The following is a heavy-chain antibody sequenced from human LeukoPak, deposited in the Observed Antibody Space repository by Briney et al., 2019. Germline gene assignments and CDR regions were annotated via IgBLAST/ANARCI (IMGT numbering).Heavy chain of an antibody. CDR3: AKTGDLMIVVVENLYYFDY. CDR2: ISGSGGST. D-gene: IGHD3-22*01. J-gene: IGHJ4*02. Sequence: GGSLRLSCAASGFTFSSYNMNWVRQAPGKGLEWVSAISGSGGSTYYADSVKGRFTISRDNSKNTLYLQMNSLRAEDTAVYYCAKTGDLMIVVVENLYYFDYWGQGTLVTVSS. V-gene: IGHV3-23*01. CDR1: GFTFSSYN.